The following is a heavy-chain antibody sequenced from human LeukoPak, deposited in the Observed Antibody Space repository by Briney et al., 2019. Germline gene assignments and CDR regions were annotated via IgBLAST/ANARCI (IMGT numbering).Heavy chain of an antibody. J-gene: IGHJ5*02. Sequence: GASVKVSCKASGYTFTSYGISWVRQAPGQGLEWMGWISAYNGNTNYAQKLQGRVTMTTDTSTSTAYMELRSLRSDDTAVYYCAGDRDPIVVVPAAPYNWFDPWGQGTLVTVSS. CDR1: GYTFTSYG. CDR3: AGDRDPIVVVPAAPYNWFDP. D-gene: IGHD2-2*01. CDR2: ISAYNGNT. V-gene: IGHV1-18*04.